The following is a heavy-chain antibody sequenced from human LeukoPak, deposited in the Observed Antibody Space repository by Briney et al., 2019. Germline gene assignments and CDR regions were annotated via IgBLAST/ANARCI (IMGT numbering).Heavy chain of an antibody. CDR3: ARGHLGALNY. CDR1: GFTFSSHW. V-gene: IGHV3-74*01. J-gene: IGHJ4*02. D-gene: IGHD1-26*01. CDR2: IHNDGSST. Sequence: GGSLRLSCAASGFTFSSHWMHRVRQAPGKGLVWVSNIHNDGSSTYYADSVKGRFTISRDNAKNTVYLQMNSLRADDTAVYYCARGHLGALNYWGQGTLVTVSS.